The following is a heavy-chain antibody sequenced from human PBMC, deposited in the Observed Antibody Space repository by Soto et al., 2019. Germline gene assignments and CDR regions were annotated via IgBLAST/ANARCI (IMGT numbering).Heavy chain of an antibody. J-gene: IGHJ5*02. V-gene: IGHV4-30-4*01. CDR2: ISYSVST. Sequence: SETLSLTCTVSGGSISSGDYYCNWILHPPGKGLEWIGYISYSVSTYYNPSLKSRLTISVDTSKNQFSLKMSSVTAADTAVYYCARGQVLRQLVTLNWFDTGGQGTLVTVSS. CDR1: GGSISSGDYY. CDR3: ARGQVLRQLVTLNWFDT. D-gene: IGHD6-6*01.